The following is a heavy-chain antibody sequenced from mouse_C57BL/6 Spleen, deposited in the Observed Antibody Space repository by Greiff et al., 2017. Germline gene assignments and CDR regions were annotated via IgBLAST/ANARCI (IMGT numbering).Heavy chain of an antibody. V-gene: IGHV1-7*01. J-gene: IGHJ2*01. CDR3: ASSHGTGGIYFDY. D-gene: IGHD3-3*01. CDR1: GYTFTSYW. Sequence: QVQLQQSGAELAKPGASVKLSCKASGYTFTSYWMHWVKQRPGQGLEWIGYINPSSGYTKYNQKFKDKATLTADKSSRTAYMQLISLTYEDSAVYYCASSHGTGGIYFDYWGQGTTLTVSS. CDR2: INPSSGYT.